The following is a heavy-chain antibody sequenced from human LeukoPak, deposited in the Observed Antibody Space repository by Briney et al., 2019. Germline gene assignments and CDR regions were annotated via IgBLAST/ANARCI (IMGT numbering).Heavy chain of an antibody. CDR1: GFTFSSYA. V-gene: IGHV3-30-3*01. D-gene: IGHD3-22*01. CDR2: ISYDGSNK. J-gene: IGHJ4*02. CDR3: AREGDSDSSGYYHIDY. Sequence: PGRSLRLSCAASGFTFSSYAMHWVRQAPGKGLEWVAVISYDGSNKYYADSVKGRFTISRDNSKNTLYLQMNSLRAEDTAVYYCAREGDSDSSGYYHIDYWGQGTLVTVSS.